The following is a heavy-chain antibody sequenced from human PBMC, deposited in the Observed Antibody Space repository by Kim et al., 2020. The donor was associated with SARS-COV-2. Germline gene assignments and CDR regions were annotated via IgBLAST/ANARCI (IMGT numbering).Heavy chain of an antibody. CDR2: ISCGGSNK. Sequence: GGSLRLSCAASGFTFSSYGMHWVRQAPGKGLEWVAVISCGGSNKYYADSVKGRFTISRDNSKNTLYLQMNSLRAEDTAVYYCAKDRYYDRGIVVYFYGMDVWGQGTTVTVSS. D-gene: IGHD3-22*01. V-gene: IGHV3-30*18. J-gene: IGHJ6*02. CDR3: AKDRYYDRGIVVYFYGMDV. CDR1: GFTFSSYG.